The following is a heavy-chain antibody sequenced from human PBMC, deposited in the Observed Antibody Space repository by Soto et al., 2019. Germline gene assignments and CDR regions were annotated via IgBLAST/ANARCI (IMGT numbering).Heavy chain of an antibody. CDR1: GGSITSTYSY. Sequence: QLQLQESGPGLVKPSETLSLTCTVSGGSITSTYSYWGWIRQPPGKGLEWIGRVYSPGTTNHKPPPESRVTISAHTSKNQVSLKLNSVPAAHTAAYCCARHPPHTELTAYATHFFDYWSQGTLITVSS. CDR2: VYSPGTT. V-gene: IGHV4-39*01. J-gene: IGHJ4*02. D-gene: IGHD2-21*01. CDR3: ARHPPHTELTAYATHFFDY.